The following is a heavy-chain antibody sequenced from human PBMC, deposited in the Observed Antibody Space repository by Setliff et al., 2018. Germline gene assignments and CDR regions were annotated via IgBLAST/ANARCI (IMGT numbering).Heavy chain of an antibody. CDR3: ARGVGIVVVPAAMDRGLDG. V-gene: IGHV4-59*01. J-gene: IGHJ4*02. CDR2: IYYSGST. Sequence: SETLSLTCTVSGGSISSYYWSWIRQPPGKGLEWIGYIYYSGSTNYNPSLKSRVTISVDTSKNQFSLKLSSVTAADTAVYYCARGVGIVVVPAAMDRGLDGWGQGTLVTVSS. D-gene: IGHD2-2*01. CDR1: GGSISSYY.